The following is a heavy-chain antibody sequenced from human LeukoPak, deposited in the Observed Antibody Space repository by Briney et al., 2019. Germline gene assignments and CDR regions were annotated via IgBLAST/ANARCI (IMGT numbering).Heavy chain of an antibody. J-gene: IGHJ4*02. V-gene: IGHV4-39*01. D-gene: IGHD3-9*01. CDR1: GGSTSSSSYY. CDR3: ARVDYDILTGSARHFDY. Sequence: PSETLSLTCTVSGGSTSSSSYYWGWIRQPPGKGLEWIGSIYYSGSTYYNPSLKSRVTISVDTSKNQFSLKLSSVTAADTAVYYCARVDYDILTGSARHFDYWGQGTLVTVSS. CDR2: IYYSGST.